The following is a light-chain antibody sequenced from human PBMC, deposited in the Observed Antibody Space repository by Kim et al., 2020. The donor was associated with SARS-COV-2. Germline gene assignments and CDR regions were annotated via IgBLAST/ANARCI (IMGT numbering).Light chain of an antibody. CDR2: GKN. J-gene: IGLJ1*01. CDR1: SLRSYY. CDR3: NSRDSSGNHV. V-gene: IGLV3-19*01. Sequence: VALGQTVRIACKGDSLRSYYASWYQQKPGHAPVLVIYGKNNRPSGIPDRFSGSSSGNTASLTITGAQAEDEADYYCNSRDSSGNHVFGTGTKVTVL.